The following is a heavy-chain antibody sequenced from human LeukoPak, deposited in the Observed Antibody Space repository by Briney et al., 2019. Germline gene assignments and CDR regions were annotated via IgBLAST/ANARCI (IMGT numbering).Heavy chain of an antibody. J-gene: IGHJ4*02. CDR1: GGSISNFH. V-gene: IGHV4-59*01. Sequence: SETLSLTCTVSGGSISNFHWSWLRQPPGKGLEWIGSIYYSGSTSYNSSLKSRVTISVDTSKNQFFLKLSSVTAADTAVYCCARIGSSGWPNFDYWGQGTLVTVSS. CDR3: ARIGSSGWPNFDY. D-gene: IGHD6-19*01. CDR2: IYYSGST.